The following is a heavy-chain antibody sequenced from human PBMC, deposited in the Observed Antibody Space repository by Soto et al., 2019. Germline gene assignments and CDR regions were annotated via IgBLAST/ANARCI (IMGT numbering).Heavy chain of an antibody. CDR1: GGSISIYF. D-gene: IGHD3-3*01. CDR3: ARNRSPKPSSLWSGYSSAPYGFDI. Sequence: PSETLSLTRTLSGGSISIYFWSGILQPTGKGLGWIGYISYSGSTNYNPSLKSRLTISVDTSKNQFSLKLNSVTAADTAVYYCARNRSPKPSSLWSGYSSAPYGFDIWGQGTMVTVSS. V-gene: IGHV4-59*01. J-gene: IGHJ3*02. CDR2: ISYSGST.